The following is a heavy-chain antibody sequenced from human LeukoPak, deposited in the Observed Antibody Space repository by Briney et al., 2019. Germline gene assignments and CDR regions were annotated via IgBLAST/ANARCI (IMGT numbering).Heavy chain of an antibody. CDR2: IHYSGST. J-gene: IGHJ4*02. V-gene: IGHV4-59*02. CDR3: ARLGRKTTVVPPDFDC. D-gene: IGHD4-23*01. CDR1: CGSVSSDY. Sequence: SETLSRTCTVSCGSVSSDYWSWVRQPPGKGLEFIGYIHYSGSTNYNASLKSRLTMSVDMSKNQFSLKLTSVTAADTAVYYCARLGRKTTVVPPDFDCWGQGTLVTVSS.